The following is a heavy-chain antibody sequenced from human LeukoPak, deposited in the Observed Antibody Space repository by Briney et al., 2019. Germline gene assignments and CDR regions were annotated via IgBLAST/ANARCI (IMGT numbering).Heavy chain of an antibody. CDR3: ARDYSSSWKNDAFDI. CDR1: GFTFSSYS. Sequence: GGSLRLSCAASGFTFSSYSMNWVRQAPGKGLEWVSYISSSSSTIYYADSVKGRFTISRDNAKNSLYLQMGSLRAEDMAVYYCARDYSSSWKNDAFDIWGQGTMVTVSS. V-gene: IGHV3-48*04. CDR2: ISSSSSTI. J-gene: IGHJ3*02. D-gene: IGHD6-13*01.